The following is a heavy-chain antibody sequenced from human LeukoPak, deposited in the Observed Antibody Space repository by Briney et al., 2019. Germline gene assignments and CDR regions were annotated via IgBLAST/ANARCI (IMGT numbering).Heavy chain of an antibody. CDR1: GFTFSSYS. D-gene: IGHD1-26*01. CDR3: ARDGETGGSYFFDY. CDR2: ISSSSSYI. V-gene: IGHV3-21*01. Sequence: KPGGSLRLSCAASGFTFSSYSMNWVRQAPGKGLEWVSSISSSSSYIYYADSVKGRFTISRDNSKNTLYLQMNSLRAEDTAVYYRARDGETGGSYFFDYWGQGTLVTVSS. J-gene: IGHJ4*02.